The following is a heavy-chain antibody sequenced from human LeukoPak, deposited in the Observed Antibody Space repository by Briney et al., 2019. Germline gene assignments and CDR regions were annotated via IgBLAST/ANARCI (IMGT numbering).Heavy chain of an antibody. J-gene: IGHJ5*02. V-gene: IGHV4-59*11. CDR2: IYYSGST. CDR3: ARMRDWFDP. CDR1: GGSISSHY. Sequence: SETLSLTCTVSGGSISSHYWSWIRQPPGKGLEWIGYIYYSGSTNYNPSLKSRVTISVDTSKNQFSLKLGSVTAADTAVYYCARMRDWFDPWGQGTLDTVSS.